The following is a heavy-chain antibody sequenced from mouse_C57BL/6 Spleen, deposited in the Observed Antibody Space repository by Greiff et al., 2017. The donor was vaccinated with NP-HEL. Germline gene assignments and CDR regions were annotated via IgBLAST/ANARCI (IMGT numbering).Heavy chain of an antibody. Sequence: QVTLKESGPELVKPGASVKISCKASGYAFSSSWMNWVKQRPGKGLEWIGRIYPGDGDTNYNGKFKGKATLTADKSSSTAYMQLSSLTSEDSAVYFCAREGHHRGWYFDVWGTGTTVTVSS. V-gene: IGHV1-82*01. CDR1: GYAFSSSW. CDR3: AREGHHRGWYFDV. J-gene: IGHJ1*03. CDR2: IYPGDGDT. D-gene: IGHD3-3*01.